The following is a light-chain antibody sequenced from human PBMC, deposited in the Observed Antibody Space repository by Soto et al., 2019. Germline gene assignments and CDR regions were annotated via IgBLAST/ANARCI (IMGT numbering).Light chain of an antibody. CDR1: QSVSSSY. Sequence: IVLTQSPGSLSLSPGDRATLSCRASQSVSSSYLAWYQQKPGQAPRLLISGASTRATGVPDRFSGSGSGTDFTLTISRLEPEDFAVYYCQQYGRSLLTFGGGTKVDIK. CDR3: QQYGRSLLT. V-gene: IGKV3-20*01. CDR2: GAS. J-gene: IGKJ4*01.